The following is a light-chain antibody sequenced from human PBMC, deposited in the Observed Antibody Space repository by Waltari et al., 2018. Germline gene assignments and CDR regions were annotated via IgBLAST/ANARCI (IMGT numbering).Light chain of an antibody. V-gene: IGKV3-20*01. CDR2: GAS. Sequence: EIMLTQSPGTLSLSPGEIATPHCRASQSISRSLAWYQDKPGQAPRLLIYGASSRATGIPDRFSGSGSGTDFSLTISRLQPEDFAVYYCQHYVRLPATFGQGTKVDIK. CDR3: QHYVRLPAT. CDR1: QSISRS. J-gene: IGKJ1*01.